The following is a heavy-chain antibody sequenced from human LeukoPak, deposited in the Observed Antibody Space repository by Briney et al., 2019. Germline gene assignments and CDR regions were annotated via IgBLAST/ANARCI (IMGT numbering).Heavy chain of an antibody. Sequence: GGSLRLSCAASGSTFSSYSMNWVRQAPGKGLEWVSSISSSSYIYYADSVKGRFTISRDNAKNSLYLQMNSLRAEDTAVYYCARGIVGARGYFDYWGQGTLVTVSS. D-gene: IGHD1-26*01. CDR2: ISSSSYI. CDR1: GSTFSSYS. J-gene: IGHJ4*02. CDR3: ARGIVGARGYFDY. V-gene: IGHV3-21*01.